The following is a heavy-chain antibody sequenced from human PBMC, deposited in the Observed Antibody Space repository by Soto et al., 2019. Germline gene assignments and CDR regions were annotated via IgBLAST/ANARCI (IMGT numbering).Heavy chain of an antibody. Sequence: GKGLELVGRIRSKANCYATAYAASVKGRFTISRDDSKNTAYLQMNSLKTEDTAVYYCTRREVLDDGMDVWGQGTTVTVSS. CDR3: TRREVLDDGMDV. V-gene: IGHV3-73*01. CDR2: IRSKANCYAT. D-gene: IGHD1-1*01. J-gene: IGHJ6*02.